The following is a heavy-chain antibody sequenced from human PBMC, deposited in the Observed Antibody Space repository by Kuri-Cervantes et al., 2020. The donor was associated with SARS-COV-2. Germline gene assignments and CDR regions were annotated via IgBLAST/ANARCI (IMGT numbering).Heavy chain of an antibody. CDR3: ARGSGTVVTPYLAFDI. CDR2: FDPEDGET. J-gene: IGHJ3*02. CDR1: GYTLTELS. Sequence: ASVKVSCKVSGYTLTELSMHWVRQAPGKGLEWMGGFDPEDGETIYAQKFQGRVTITADKSTSTAYMELSSLRSEDTAVYYCARGSGTVVTPYLAFDIWGQGTMVTVSS. D-gene: IGHD4-23*01. V-gene: IGHV1-24*01.